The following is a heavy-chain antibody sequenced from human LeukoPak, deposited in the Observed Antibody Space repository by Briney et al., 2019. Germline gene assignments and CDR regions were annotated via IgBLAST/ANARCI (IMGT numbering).Heavy chain of an antibody. CDR3: AKDDDSSGYYREYFQH. CDR1: GFTFRSYG. V-gene: IGHV3-30*18. Sequence: PGRSLRLSCAASGFTFRSYGMHWVRQAPGKGLEWVAVISYDGSNKYYADSVKGRFTISRDNSKNTLYLQMNSLRAEDTAVYYCAKDDDSSGYYREYFQHWGQGTLVTVSS. CDR2: ISYDGSNK. J-gene: IGHJ1*01. D-gene: IGHD3-22*01.